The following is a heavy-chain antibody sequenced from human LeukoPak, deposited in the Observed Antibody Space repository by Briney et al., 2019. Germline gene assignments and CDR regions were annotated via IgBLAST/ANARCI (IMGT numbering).Heavy chain of an antibody. D-gene: IGHD3-3*01. J-gene: IGHJ5*02. Sequence: SETLSLTCAVYGGSFSGYYWSWIRQPPGKGLEWIGEINHSGSTNYNPSLKSRVTISVDTSKNQFSLKLSSVTAADTAVYYCARHRGSHYDFWSGRENWFDPWGQGTLVTVSS. V-gene: IGHV4-34*01. CDR1: GGSFSGYY. CDR3: ARHRGSHYDFWSGRENWFDP. CDR2: INHSGST.